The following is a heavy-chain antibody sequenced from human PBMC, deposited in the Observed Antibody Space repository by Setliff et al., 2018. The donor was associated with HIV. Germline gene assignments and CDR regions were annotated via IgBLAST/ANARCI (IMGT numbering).Heavy chain of an antibody. Sequence: PGGSLRLSCAVSGFTFITSTMNWVRQAPGKGLEWVANINQNGREKYYVDSVKGRFTISRDNAKDSLYLQMNSLRAEDTAVYYCAKHFLLWSNAFHIWGQGTMVTVSS. CDR2: INQNGREK. J-gene: IGHJ3*02. V-gene: IGHV3-7*03. CDR1: GFTFITST. CDR3: AKHFLLWSNAFHI. D-gene: IGHD2-21*01.